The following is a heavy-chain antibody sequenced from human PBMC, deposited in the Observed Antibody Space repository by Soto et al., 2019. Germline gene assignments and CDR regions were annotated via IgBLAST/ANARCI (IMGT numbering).Heavy chain of an antibody. CDR2: IYHSGST. V-gene: IGHV4-38-2*02. Sequence: ASETLSLTCAVSVYSISSGYYWGWIRQPPGKGLEWIGGIYHSGSTYYNPYLKSRVTISVDTSKNQFSLKLSSVTAADTAVYYCARDNLSNGRNPFHYWGQGTLATVSS. J-gene: IGHJ4*02. CDR3: ARDNLSNGRNPFHY. CDR1: VYSISSGYY. D-gene: IGHD4-4*01.